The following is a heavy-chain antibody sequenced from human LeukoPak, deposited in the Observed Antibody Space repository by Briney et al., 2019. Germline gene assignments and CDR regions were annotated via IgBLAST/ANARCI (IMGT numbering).Heavy chain of an antibody. CDR2: IYYSGIT. Sequence: PSETLSLXCTVSGGSISSSSYYWGWNRQPPGKGPEWIGSIYYSGITYYNPSLKSRVTISVDTSKNQFSLKLSSVTAADTAVYYCARLMCSGGSCSGDYWGQGTLVTVSS. V-gene: IGHV4-39*01. J-gene: IGHJ4*02. CDR3: ARLMCSGGSCSGDY. D-gene: IGHD2-15*01. CDR1: GGSISSSSYY.